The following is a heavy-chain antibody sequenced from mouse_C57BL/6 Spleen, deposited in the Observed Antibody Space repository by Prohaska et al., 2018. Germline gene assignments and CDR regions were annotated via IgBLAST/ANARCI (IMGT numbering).Heavy chain of an antibody. Sequence: EVKLVESGGGLVQPGGSLSLSCAASGFTFTSYYMSWVRQPPGKAREWLGFIRNKANGYTTEYSASVKGRFAISRDNSQSILYLQMNALRAEDSATYYCARYFTTAHMDYWGQGTSVTVSS. J-gene: IGHJ4*01. V-gene: IGHV7-3*01. CDR3: ARYFTTAHMDY. D-gene: IGHD1-2*01. CDR1: GFTFTSYY. CDR2: IRNKANGYTT.